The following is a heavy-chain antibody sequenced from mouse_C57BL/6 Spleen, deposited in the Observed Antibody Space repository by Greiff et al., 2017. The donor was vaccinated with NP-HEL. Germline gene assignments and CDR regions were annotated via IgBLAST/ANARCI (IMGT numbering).Heavy chain of an antibody. CDR1: GFTFSDYG. V-gene: IGHV5-17*01. D-gene: IGHD2-3*01. CDR3: ARQDGYYAMDY. CDR2: ISSGSSTI. Sequence: DVMLVESGGGLVKPGGSLKLSCAASGFTFSDYGMHWVRQAPEKGLEWVAYISSGSSTIYYADTVKGRFTISRDNAKNTLFLQMTSLRSEDTAMYYCARQDGYYAMDYWGQGTSVTVSS. J-gene: IGHJ4*01.